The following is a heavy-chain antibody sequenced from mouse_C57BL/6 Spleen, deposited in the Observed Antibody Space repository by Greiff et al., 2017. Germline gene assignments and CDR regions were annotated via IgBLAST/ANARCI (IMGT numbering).Heavy chain of an antibody. CDR2: IDPSDSET. CDR1: GYTFTSYW. Sequence: QFQLQQPGAELVRPGSSVKLSCKASGYTFTSYWMHWVKQRPIQGLEWIGNIDPSDSETHYNQKFKDKATLTVDKSSSTAYMQPSSLPSEDSAVYYCARSGGSSDYFDYWGQGTTLTVSS. CDR3: ARSGGSSDYFDY. V-gene: IGHV1-52*01. J-gene: IGHJ2*01. D-gene: IGHD1-1*01.